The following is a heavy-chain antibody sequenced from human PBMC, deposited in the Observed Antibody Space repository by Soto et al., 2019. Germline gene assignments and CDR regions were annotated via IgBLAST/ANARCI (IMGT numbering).Heavy chain of an antibody. CDR1: GFTFSTYA. J-gene: IGHJ4*02. V-gene: IGHV3-23*01. Sequence: PGGSLRLSCAASGFTFSTYAMGWVRQAPGKGLEWVSVMSNSGDLTYYADSVKGRFTISRDNSENTLFLQMSSLRADDTAVYYCAKDAKRTSGWYYFDYWGQGPLVTVYS. CDR2: MSNSGDLT. D-gene: IGHD6-19*01. CDR3: AKDAKRTSGWYYFDY.